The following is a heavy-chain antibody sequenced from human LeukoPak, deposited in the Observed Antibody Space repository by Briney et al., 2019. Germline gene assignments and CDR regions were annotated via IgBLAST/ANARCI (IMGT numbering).Heavy chain of an antibody. CDR3: ARLTRSGPGN. CDR1: GYSISSGYY. CDR2: IYYSGST. D-gene: IGHD6-19*01. J-gene: IGHJ4*02. V-gene: IGHV4-38-2*02. Sequence: SETLSLTCTVSGYSISSGYYWGWIRPPPGKGLEWIGYIYYSGSTYYNPSLKSRVTISVDTSKNQFSLKLSSVTAADTAVYYCARLTRSGPGNWGQGTLVTVSS.